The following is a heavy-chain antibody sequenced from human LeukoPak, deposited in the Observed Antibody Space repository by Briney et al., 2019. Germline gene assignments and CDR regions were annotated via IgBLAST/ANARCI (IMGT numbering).Heavy chain of an antibody. D-gene: IGHD3-10*01. CDR1: GGSFSGYY. CDR3: ARGNSRARITMVRGPTRFDY. J-gene: IGHJ4*02. V-gene: IGHV4-34*01. CDR2: INHSGST. Sequence: SETLSLTCAVYGGSFSGYYWSWIRQPPGKGLEWIGEINHSGSTNYNPSLKSRVTISVDTSKNQFSLKLSSVTAADTAVYCCARGNSRARITMVRGPTRFDYWGQGTLVTVSS.